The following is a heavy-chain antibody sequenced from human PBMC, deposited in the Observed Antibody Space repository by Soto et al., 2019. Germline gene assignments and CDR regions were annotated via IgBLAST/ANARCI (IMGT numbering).Heavy chain of an antibody. CDR1: GYTFTSYA. V-gene: IGHV1-3*01. J-gene: IGHJ3*02. D-gene: IGHD5-12*01. CDR3: ARALYSGYDLNAFDI. CDR2: INAGNGNT. Sequence: QVQLVQSGAEVKKPGASVKVSCKASGYTFTSYAMHWVRQAPGQRLEWMGWINAGNGNTKYSQKFQGRVTITRDTSASTAYMELSSLRSEDTAVYCCARALYSGYDLNAFDIWGQGTMVTVSS.